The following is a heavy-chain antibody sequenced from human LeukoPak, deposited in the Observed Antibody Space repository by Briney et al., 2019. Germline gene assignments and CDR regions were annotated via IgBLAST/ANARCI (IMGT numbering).Heavy chain of an antibody. CDR3: AKDLRYSSSSGVDY. Sequence: GSLRLSCAASGFTFSSYAMSWVRQAPGKGLEWVSAISGSGGSTYYADSVKGRFTISRDNSKNTLYLQMNSLRAEDTAVYYCAKDLRYSSSSGVDYWGQGTLVTVSS. J-gene: IGHJ4*02. CDR2: ISGSGGST. D-gene: IGHD6-6*01. V-gene: IGHV3-23*01. CDR1: GFTFSSYA.